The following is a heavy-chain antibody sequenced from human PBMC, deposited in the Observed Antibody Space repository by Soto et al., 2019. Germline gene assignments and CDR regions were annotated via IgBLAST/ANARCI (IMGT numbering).Heavy chain of an antibody. CDR3: TRGPSGDKVDS. CDR1: GGSFGGYY. V-gene: IGHV4-34*01. Sequence: SETLCLTCAIYGGSFGGYYVILTRQSPDKGLEWIGHIYNGGSIYNNPSLESRLTITVDTSKNQFSLDLSSVSAADTAVYYCTRGPSGDKVDSWGQGTLVTAPQ. D-gene: IGHD7-27*01. CDR2: IYNGGSI. J-gene: IGHJ4*02.